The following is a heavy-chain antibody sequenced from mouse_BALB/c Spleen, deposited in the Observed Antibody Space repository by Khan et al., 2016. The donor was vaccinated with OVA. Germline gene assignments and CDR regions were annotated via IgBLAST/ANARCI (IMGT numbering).Heavy chain of an antibody. CDR3: ARSYYYGYYFDQ. CDR1: GFTFSSFG. D-gene: IGHD1-1*01. J-gene: IGHJ2*01. CDR2: ISGDSSTI. V-gene: IGHV5-17*02. Sequence: EVELVESGGGLVQPGGSRKLSCAASGFTFSSFGMYWVRQAPEKGLEWVAYISGDSSTIYYTDTVKGRFTISRDNTKNTLYLQMTSLRSEDMAMYYCARSYYYGYYFDQWGQGTTLTVSS.